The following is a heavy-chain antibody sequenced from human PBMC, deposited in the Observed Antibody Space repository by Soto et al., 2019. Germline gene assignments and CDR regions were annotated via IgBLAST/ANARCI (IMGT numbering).Heavy chain of an antibody. V-gene: IGHV4-30-4*01. Sequence: QVQLQESGPGLVKPSQTLSLTCTVSGGSISSADYYWSWIRRSPGKGLEWIGYIYHSGATYYNPSLQSRLTMSIDTSKSQFSLGLTSVTAADTAVYYCARDDKGYGDVDCWGQGALVTVSS. J-gene: IGHJ4*02. CDR1: GGSISSADYY. CDR3: ARDDKGYGDVDC. D-gene: IGHD4-17*01. CDR2: IYHSGAT.